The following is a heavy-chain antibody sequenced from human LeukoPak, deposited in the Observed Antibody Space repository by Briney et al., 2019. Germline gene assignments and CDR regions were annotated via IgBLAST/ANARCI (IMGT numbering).Heavy chain of an antibody. CDR1: GFTFDDYA. Sequence: GGSLRLSCAASGFTFDDYAMHWVRQAPGKGLEWVSGISWNRGSIGYADSAKGRCTISRDNAKNSLYLQMNSLRAEDTALYYCAKALYYYGSGSYSWGTDAFDIWGQGTMVTVSS. J-gene: IGHJ3*02. D-gene: IGHD3-10*01. CDR2: ISWNRGSI. V-gene: IGHV3-9*01. CDR3: AKALYYYGSGSYSWGTDAFDI.